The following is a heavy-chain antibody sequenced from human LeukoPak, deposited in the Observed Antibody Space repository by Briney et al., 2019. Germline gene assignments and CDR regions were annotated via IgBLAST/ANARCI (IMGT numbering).Heavy chain of an antibody. CDR1: GGTFSNYA. Sequence: ASVKVSCKASGGTFSNYAISWVRQAPGQGLEWMGRIIPIFGTTNYAQKFQGRVTITTDESTSTAYMELSSLRSEDTAVYYCARVASSGWYYFDYWGQGTLVTVSS. D-gene: IGHD6-19*01. CDR2: IIPIFGTT. J-gene: IGHJ4*02. V-gene: IGHV1-69*05. CDR3: ARVASSGWYYFDY.